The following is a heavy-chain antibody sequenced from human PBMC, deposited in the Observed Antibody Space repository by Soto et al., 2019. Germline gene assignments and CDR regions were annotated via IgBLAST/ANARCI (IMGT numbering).Heavy chain of an antibody. CDR2: IIPFFGTA. CDR1: GGTFSSYA. CDR3: ARERVEQWLVPEGYFDY. D-gene: IGHD6-19*01. Sequence: GASVKVSCKASGGTFSSYAISWVRQAPGQGLELMGGIIPFFGTANYAQKFQGRVTITADESTSTAYMELSSLRSEDTAVYYCARERVEQWLVPEGYFDYWGQGTLVTVSS. V-gene: IGHV1-69*13. J-gene: IGHJ4*02.